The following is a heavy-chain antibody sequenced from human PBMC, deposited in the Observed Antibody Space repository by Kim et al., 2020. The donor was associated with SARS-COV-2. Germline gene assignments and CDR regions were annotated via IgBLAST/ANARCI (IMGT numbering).Heavy chain of an antibody. J-gene: IGHJ4*02. Sequence: SVKVSCKASGGTFSSSTISWVRQAPGQGLEWMGGIIPIFGPANYALKFQGRVTITADESTSTAYMDLNTAVYYCTNALVGSTSPTGYWGRGTLVTVSS. CDR3: STSPTGY. V-gene: IGHV1-69*13. CDR1: GGTFSSST. CDR2: IIPIFGPA. D-gene: IGHD1-26*01.